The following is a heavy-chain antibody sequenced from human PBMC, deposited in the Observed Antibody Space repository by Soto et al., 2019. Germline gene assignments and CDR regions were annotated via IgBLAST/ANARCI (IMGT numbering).Heavy chain of an antibody. Sequence: QVQLQQWGAGLLKPSETLSLTCAVYGGSFSGYYWSWIRQPPGKGLEWIGEINHSGSTNYNPSLKSRVNKSVDTSTDQFSLKLSSVTAADAAVYYCARSPYPADYYYGMDVWGQGATVTVSS. CDR1: GGSFSGYY. J-gene: IGHJ6*02. D-gene: IGHD2-2*01. CDR2: INHSGST. CDR3: ARSPYPADYYYGMDV. V-gene: IGHV4-34*01.